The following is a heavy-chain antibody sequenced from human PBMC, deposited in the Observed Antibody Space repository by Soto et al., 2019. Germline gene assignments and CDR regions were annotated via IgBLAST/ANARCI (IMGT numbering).Heavy chain of an antibody. CDR1: GFIFDDYA. J-gene: IGHJ4*02. CDR3: AKDESSGWYGPFDY. D-gene: IGHD6-19*01. CDR2: ISWNSGSI. Sequence: EVQLVESGGGLVQPGRSLRLSCAASGFIFDDYAMHWVRQAPGKGLEWVSGISWNSGSIGYADSVKGRFTISRDNAKNSLYLQMNSLRAEDTALYYCAKDESSGWYGPFDYWGQGTLVTVSS. V-gene: IGHV3-9*01.